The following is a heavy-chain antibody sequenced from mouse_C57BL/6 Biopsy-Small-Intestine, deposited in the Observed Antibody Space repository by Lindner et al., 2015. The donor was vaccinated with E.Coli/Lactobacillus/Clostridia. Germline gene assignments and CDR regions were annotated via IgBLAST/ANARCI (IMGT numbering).Heavy chain of an antibody. CDR3: ARDIAAPGSLFYFDY. J-gene: IGHJ2*01. CDR2: ISSYNGNT. D-gene: IGHD1-1*01. V-gene: IGHV1-79*01. CDR1: GYIFSNYG. Sequence: SVKVSCKASGYIFSNYGITWVRQAPGQGLEWMGWISSYNGNTNYPQKFQGRVTMTTDTSTSTAYMELRSLRSDDTAVYFCARDIAAPGSLFYFDYWGQGTLVTVSS.